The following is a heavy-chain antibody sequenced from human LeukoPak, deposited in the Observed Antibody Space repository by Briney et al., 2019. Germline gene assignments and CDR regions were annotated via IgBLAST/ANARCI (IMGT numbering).Heavy chain of an antibody. CDR1: VYTLTQLS. CDR2: FDPEDGET. J-gene: IGHJ6*03. D-gene: IGHD3-16*01. V-gene: IGHV1-24*01. Sequence: ASVSVSLKHSVYTLTQLSMHWVRQAPGKGREWMGGFDPEDGETIYAQKFQGRVTMTEDTSTDTAYMELSSLRSEHTAVYYCATVPPWAYYYYMDVWGKGTTVTVSS. CDR3: ATVPPWAYYYYMDV.